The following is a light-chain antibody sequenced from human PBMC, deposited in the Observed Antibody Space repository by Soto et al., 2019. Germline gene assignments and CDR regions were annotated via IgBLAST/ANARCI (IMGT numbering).Light chain of an antibody. J-gene: IGLJ2*01. Sequence: QSALTQPASVSGSPGQSITISCTGTSSVVGSYNLVSWYQQHPGKAPKLMIYEVSKRPSGVSNRFSGSKSGNTASLTISGLQAEDEADYYCCSYAGSSTFVFGGGTKVTV. CDR2: EVS. CDR3: CSYAGSSTFV. CDR1: SSVVGSYNL. V-gene: IGLV2-23*02.